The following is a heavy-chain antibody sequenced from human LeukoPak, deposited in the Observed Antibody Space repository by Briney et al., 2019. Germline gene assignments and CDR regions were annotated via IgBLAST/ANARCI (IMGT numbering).Heavy chain of an antibody. V-gene: IGHV3-15*01. CDR2: IKSKTDGGTT. J-gene: IGHJ4*02. Sequence: PGGSLRLSCAASGFTFSNAWMSWVRQAPGKGLEWVGRIKSKTDGGTTEYAASVKGRFTISRDDSKSIAYLQMNSLKTEDTAVYYCTRDLYDYDSSGYYSQLDYWGQGTLVTVSS. D-gene: IGHD3-22*01. CDR1: GFTFSNAW. CDR3: TRDLYDYDSSGYYSQLDY.